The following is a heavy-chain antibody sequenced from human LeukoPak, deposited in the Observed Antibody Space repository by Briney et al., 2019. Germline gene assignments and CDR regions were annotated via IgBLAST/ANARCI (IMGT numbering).Heavy chain of an antibody. D-gene: IGHD2-2*01. CDR2: ISSSSSNI. CDR3: ARDSSVTAAPIDY. Sequence: GGSLILSCASSGFTCSSYSMNLGRQPPGKGLEWVSYISSSSSNIYYADSLKGRFTISRDDAENSLYLQMNSLRAEDTAVYYCARDSSVTAAPIDYWGQGTLVTVSS. V-gene: IGHV3-48*01. CDR1: GFTCSSYS. J-gene: IGHJ4*02.